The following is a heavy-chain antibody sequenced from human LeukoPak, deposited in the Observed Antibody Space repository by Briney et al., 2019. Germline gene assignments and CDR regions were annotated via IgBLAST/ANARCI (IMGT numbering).Heavy chain of an antibody. CDR2: IYTSGST. CDR3: ARLGVTTKEGEFDY. Sequence: PSETLSLTCTVSGGSISSYYWSWFRQPPGKGLEWIGYIYTSGSTNYNPSLKSRVTISVDTSKNQFSLKLSSVTAADTAVYYCARLGVTTKEGEFDYWGQGTLVTVSS. J-gene: IGHJ4*02. D-gene: IGHD4-17*01. V-gene: IGHV4-4*09. CDR1: GGSISSYY.